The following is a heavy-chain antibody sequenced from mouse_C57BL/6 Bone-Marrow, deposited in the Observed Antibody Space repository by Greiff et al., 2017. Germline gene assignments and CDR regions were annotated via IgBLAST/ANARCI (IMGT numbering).Heavy chain of an antibody. J-gene: IGHJ4*01. CDR2: IHPNSGST. V-gene: IGHV1-64*01. CDR1: GYTFTSYW. CDR3: AREGYYDYYYYAMDY. Sequence: QVQLQQPGAELVKPGASVKLSCKASGYTFTSYWMHWVKQRPGQGLEWIGMIHPNSGSTNYNEKFKSKATLTVDKSSSTAYMQLSSLTSEDSAVYYCAREGYYDYYYYAMDYWGQGTSVTVSS. D-gene: IGHD2-4*01.